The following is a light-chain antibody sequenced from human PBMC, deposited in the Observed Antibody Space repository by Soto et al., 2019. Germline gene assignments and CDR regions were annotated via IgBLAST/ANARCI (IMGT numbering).Light chain of an antibody. V-gene: IGKV3-20*01. Sequence: EIVLTQSPGTLSLSPGERATLSCRASQSVMSRFLAWYQQKPGQAPRLLIYGTSIRAAGIPDMFSGSGSGTDFTLTISRLEPEDLAVYYCLQYDSSRTFGQGTKVEMK. J-gene: IGKJ1*01. CDR2: GTS. CDR1: QSVMSRF. CDR3: LQYDSSRT.